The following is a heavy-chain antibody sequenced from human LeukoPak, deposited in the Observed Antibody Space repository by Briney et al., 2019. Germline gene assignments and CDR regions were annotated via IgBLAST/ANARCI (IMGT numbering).Heavy chain of an antibody. D-gene: IGHD3-3*01. Sequence: PGGSLRLSCAASGFTFSSYSMNWVRQAPGKGLEWVSSISSSSSYIYYADSVKGRFTISRDNAKNSLYLQMNSLRAEDTAVYYCAREALRFPLFDPWGQGTLVTVSS. V-gene: IGHV3-21*01. CDR2: ISSSSSYI. CDR1: GFTFSSYS. CDR3: AREALRFPLFDP. J-gene: IGHJ5*02.